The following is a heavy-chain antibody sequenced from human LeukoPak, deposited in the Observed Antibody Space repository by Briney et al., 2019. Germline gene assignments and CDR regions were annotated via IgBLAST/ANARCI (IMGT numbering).Heavy chain of an antibody. V-gene: IGHV1-69*04. D-gene: IGHD5-18*01. Sequence: ASVKVSCKASGGTFSSYAISWVRQAPGQGLEWMGRIIPILGIANYAQKFQGRVTITADKSTSTAYMELSSLRSEDTAVYHCARGYSYGFGDYWGQGTLVTVSS. J-gene: IGHJ4*02. CDR3: ARGYSYGFGDY. CDR1: GGTFSSYA. CDR2: IIPILGIA.